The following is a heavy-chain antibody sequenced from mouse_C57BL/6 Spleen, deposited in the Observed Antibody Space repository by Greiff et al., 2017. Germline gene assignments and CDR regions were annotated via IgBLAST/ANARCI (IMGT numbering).Heavy chain of an antibody. V-gene: IGHV1-55*01. CDR2: IYPGSGST. CDR1: GYTFTSYW. D-gene: IGHD1-1*01. Sequence: VQLHQPGAELVKPGASVKMSCKASGYTFTSYWITWVKQRPGQGLEWIGDIYPGSGSTNYNEKFKSKATLTVDTSSSTAYMQLSSLTSEDSAVYYCARVIRYSYWYFDVWGTGTTGTVSS. J-gene: IGHJ1*03. CDR3: ARVIRYSYWYFDV.